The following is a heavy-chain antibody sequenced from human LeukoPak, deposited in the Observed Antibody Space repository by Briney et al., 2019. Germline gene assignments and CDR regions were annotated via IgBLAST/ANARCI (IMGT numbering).Heavy chain of an antibody. V-gene: IGHV4-59*12. Sequence: SETLSLTCTVSGGSISSYYWGWIRQPPGKGLEWIGYIYKSGSTSYNPSLKSQVTISVDASKNQFSLKLSSVTAADTAVYYCARDSVTGITMVRGVIITGSAFDIWGQGTMVTVSS. D-gene: IGHD3-10*01. J-gene: IGHJ3*02. CDR2: IYKSGST. CDR1: GGSISSYY. CDR3: ARDSVTGITMVRGVIITGSAFDI.